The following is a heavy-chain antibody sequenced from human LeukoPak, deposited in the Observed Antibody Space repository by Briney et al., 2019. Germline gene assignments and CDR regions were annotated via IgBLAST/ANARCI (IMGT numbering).Heavy chain of an antibody. CDR3: ARQARFGVGESAFDI. CDR2: NYYSGST. Sequence: PSETLSLTCTVSGGSISSYYWSWIRQPPGKGLEWIGYNYYSGSTNYNPSLKSRVTISVDTSKNQFSLNLSSVTAADTAVYYCARQARFGVGESAFDIWGQGTMVTVSS. CDR1: GGSISSYY. V-gene: IGHV4-59*08. J-gene: IGHJ3*02. D-gene: IGHD3-10*01.